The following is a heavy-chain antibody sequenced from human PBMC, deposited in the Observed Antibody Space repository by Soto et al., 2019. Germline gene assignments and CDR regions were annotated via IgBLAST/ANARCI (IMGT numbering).Heavy chain of an antibody. J-gene: IGHJ4*02. Sequence: QVQLVQSGSEVKKPGSSVRVSCKTSVDTFSIYTISWVRQAPGQGLEWMGRVLPFLDITSYSQRIQGRVTITEDRSTTTAYMELTSLRSEDTAVYYCARDRDISNWQNFDSWGQGTLVTVSS. CDR1: VDTFSIYT. D-gene: IGHD6-13*01. V-gene: IGHV1-69*02. CDR3: ARDRDISNWQNFDS. CDR2: VLPFLDIT.